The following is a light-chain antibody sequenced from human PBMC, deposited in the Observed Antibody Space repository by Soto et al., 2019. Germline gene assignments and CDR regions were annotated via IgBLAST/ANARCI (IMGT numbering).Light chain of an antibody. J-gene: IGKJ4*01. CDR1: QGISSY. V-gene: IGKV1D-8*01. CDR2: AAS. Sequence: VIWMTQSPTLLYASTGDRVTISWRMSQGISSYLAYYQQNPGKAPELLIYAASTLQSGVPSSFSGSVSETDLTLTICCLRSEDFATYYCQQYYSFPLTLGGGTKVDI. CDR3: QQYYSFPLT.